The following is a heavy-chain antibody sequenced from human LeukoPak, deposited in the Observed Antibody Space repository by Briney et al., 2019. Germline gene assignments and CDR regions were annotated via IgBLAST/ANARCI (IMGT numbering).Heavy chain of an antibody. CDR1: GYTFSSTSHG. CDR2: ISPYNHNT. D-gene: IGHD3-22*01. J-gene: IGHJ4*02. CDR3: ATGRAYYYDSSGPFDY. V-gene: IGHV1-18*01. Sequence: ASVKVSCKASGYTFSSTSHGISWVRQAPGQGLEWMGWISPYNHNTAYAQNLQGRVTMTTDSSTSTAYMELRSLRSDDTAVYYCATGRAYYYDSSGPFDYWGQGTLVTVSS.